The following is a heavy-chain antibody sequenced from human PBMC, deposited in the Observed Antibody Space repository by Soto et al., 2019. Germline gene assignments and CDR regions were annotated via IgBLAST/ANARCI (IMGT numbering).Heavy chain of an antibody. CDR2: MNPNSGNT. D-gene: IGHD6-13*01. Sequence: QVQLVQSGAEVKKPGASVKVSCKASGYTFTSYDINWVRQATGQGLEWMGWMNPNSGNTGYAQKFQGRVTMTRNTSLSTAYIELSSLRSDDTAVYYCARRGYSSSWYYYYYYGMDVWGQGTTVTVSS. V-gene: IGHV1-8*01. CDR3: ARRGYSSSWYYYYYYGMDV. CDR1: GYTFTSYD. J-gene: IGHJ6*02.